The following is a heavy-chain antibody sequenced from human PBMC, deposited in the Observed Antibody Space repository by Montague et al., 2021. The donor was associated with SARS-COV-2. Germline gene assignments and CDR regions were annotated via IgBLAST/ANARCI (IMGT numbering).Heavy chain of an antibody. CDR1: GGSTSSYY. CDR2: ICYSGST. Sequence: SETLSLTCTASGGSTSSYYWSWIRQPPGRGLEWIGYICYSGSTNYNPSLKSRVTISVDTSKNQFSLKLSSVTAADTAVYYCARGFDYWGQGTLVTVSS. J-gene: IGHJ4*02. CDR3: ARGFDY. V-gene: IGHV4-59*01.